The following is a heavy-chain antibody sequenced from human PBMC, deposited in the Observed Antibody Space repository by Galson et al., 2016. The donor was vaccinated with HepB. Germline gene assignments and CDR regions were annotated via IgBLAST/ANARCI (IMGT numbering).Heavy chain of an antibody. J-gene: IGHJ4*02. CDR1: GFSLSSYG. D-gene: IGHD3-10*01. CDR2: ISSDGSRK. Sequence: SLRLSCAASGFSLSSYGMHWVRQIPGKGLEWVAAISSDGSRKFFTDSVQGRFPVSRDNSKNTLYLQMNSLRTEDTAVFHCAKGFGWFGALPLDFWGQGTLVTVSS. V-gene: IGHV3-30*18. CDR3: AKGFGWFGALPLDF.